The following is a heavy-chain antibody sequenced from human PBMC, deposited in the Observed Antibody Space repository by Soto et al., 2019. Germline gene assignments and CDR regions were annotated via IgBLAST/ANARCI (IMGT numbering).Heavy chain of an antibody. V-gene: IGHV3-53*01. CDR1: GFTVGSSY. D-gene: IGHD3-16*01. Sequence: PGGSLRLSCAASGFTVGSSYMSWVRQAPGKGLEWVSGIYSGDSTYYADSVKGRFTVSRDNSKNALYLQMNFLRPEDTAVYYCARDGLGGWLGAFDIWGQGTMVTVS. CDR3: ARDGLGGWLGAFDI. J-gene: IGHJ3*02. CDR2: IYSGDST.